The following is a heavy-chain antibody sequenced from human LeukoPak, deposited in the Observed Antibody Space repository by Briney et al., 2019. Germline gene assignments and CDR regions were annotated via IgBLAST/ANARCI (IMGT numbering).Heavy chain of an antibody. V-gene: IGHV3-43*02. CDR2: IGGDGGSA. D-gene: IGHD6-19*01. Sequence: GGSLRLSCAASGFTFHDYAMHWVRQAPGKGLEWVCLIGGDGGSAYYADSVKGRFTISRDNSKTSLFLEMNSLRTEDTALYYCVRDGSGWRDWGQGTLVTVPS. CDR3: VRDGSGWRD. CDR1: GFTFHDYA. J-gene: IGHJ4*02.